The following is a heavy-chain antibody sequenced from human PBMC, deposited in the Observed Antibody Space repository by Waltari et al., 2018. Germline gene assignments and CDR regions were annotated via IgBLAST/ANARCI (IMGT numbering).Heavy chain of an antibody. CDR2: ITTYNGKA. Sequence: QVQLVQSGPEVKKPGASVKVSCKTSGYNFVGYGISWGRQAPGQGLEWMGYITTYNGKAKYAQKFQGRVTLTTDTSTSTAFLEVRSLTPDDTAVYYCARDRIRKDFWGQGALVTVSS. CDR1: GYNFVGYG. V-gene: IGHV1-18*01. CDR3: ARDRIRKDF. D-gene: IGHD3-10*01. J-gene: IGHJ4*02.